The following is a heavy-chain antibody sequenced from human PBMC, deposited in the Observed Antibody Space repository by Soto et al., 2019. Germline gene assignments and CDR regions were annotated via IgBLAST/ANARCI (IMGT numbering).Heavy chain of an antibody. CDR2: ISGSGGST. J-gene: IGHJ4*02. D-gene: IGHD3-22*01. Sequence: GGSLRLSCAASGFTFSSYAMSWVRQAPGKGLEWVSAISGSGGSTYYADSVKGRFTISRDNSKNTLYQQMNSLRAEDTAVYYCAKDLDDSSGYLIYYFDYWGQGTLVTVSS. CDR1: GFTFSSYA. CDR3: AKDLDDSSGYLIYYFDY. V-gene: IGHV3-23*01.